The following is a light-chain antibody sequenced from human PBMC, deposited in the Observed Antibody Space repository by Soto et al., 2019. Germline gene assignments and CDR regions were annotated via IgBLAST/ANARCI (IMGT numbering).Light chain of an antibody. CDR3: GTWDSSLSAGV. J-gene: IGLJ3*02. CDR2: DND. Sequence: QSVLTQPPSVSAAPGQKVTISCSGSSSNIANNYVSWYQHLPGTAPTLLIYDNDKRPSGIPDRFSGSKSGTSATLDITGLQTGDEADYYCGTWDSSLSAGVFGGGTKVTVL. CDR1: SSNIANNY. V-gene: IGLV1-51*01.